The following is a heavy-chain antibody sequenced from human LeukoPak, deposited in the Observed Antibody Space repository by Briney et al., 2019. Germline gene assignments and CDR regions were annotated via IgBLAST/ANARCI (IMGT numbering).Heavy chain of an antibody. CDR3: ARSFYSSGWYTPLRWFDT. CDR1: GGTFSSYA. D-gene: IGHD6-19*01. Sequence: SVKVSCKASGGTFSSYAISWVRQAPGQGLEWMGGIIPIFGTANYAQKFQGRVTITADESTSTAYMELSSLRSEDTAVYYCARSFYSSGWYTPLRWFDTWGQGTPVTVSS. V-gene: IGHV1-69*13. J-gene: IGHJ5*02. CDR2: IIPIFGTA.